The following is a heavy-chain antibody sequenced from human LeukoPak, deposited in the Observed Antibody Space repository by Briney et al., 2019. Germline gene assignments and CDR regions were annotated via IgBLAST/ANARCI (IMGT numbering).Heavy chain of an antibody. Sequence: GGSLRLSCAASGFTFSDYHMIWIRQAPGKGLEGVSQISSSGAVTSYTDSLKGRFTISRDNAKKSLYLQINDLRAEDTAVYYCARDASNYGEGFGYWGQGTLITVSS. V-gene: IGHV3-11*04. CDR2: ISSSGAVT. CDR1: GFTFSDYH. D-gene: IGHD5-24*01. CDR3: ARDASNYGEGFGY. J-gene: IGHJ4*02.